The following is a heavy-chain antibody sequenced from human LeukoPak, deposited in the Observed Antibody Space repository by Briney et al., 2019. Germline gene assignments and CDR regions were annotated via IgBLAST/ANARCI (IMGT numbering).Heavy chain of an antibody. CDR2: IYYSGST. CDR3: ARGGGYNQVDY. J-gene: IGHJ4*02. CDR1: GGSISSYY. D-gene: IGHD5-24*01. Sequence: KSSHTLSLTCTVSGGSISSYYWSWIRQPPGKGLEWIGYIYYSGSTNYNPSLKSRVTISVDTSKNQFSLKLSSVTAADTAVYYCARGGGYNQVDYWGQGTLVTVSS. V-gene: IGHV4-59*08.